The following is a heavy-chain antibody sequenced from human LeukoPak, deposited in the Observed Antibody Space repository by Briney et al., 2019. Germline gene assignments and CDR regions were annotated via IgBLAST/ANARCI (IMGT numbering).Heavy chain of an antibody. Sequence: ASVKVSCKASGYTFTSYAMHWVRQAPGQRLEWMGWINAGNGNTKYSQKFQGRVTITRDTSASTAYMELSSLRSEDTAVYYCAGSHRPLSPFYYCYYGMDVWGQGTTVTVSS. CDR2: INAGNGNT. D-gene: IGHD3-10*01. J-gene: IGHJ6*02. CDR1: GYTFTSYA. V-gene: IGHV1-3*01. CDR3: AGSHRPLSPFYYCYYGMDV.